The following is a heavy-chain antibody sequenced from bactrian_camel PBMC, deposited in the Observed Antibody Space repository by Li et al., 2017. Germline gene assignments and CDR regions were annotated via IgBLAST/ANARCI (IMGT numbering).Heavy chain of an antibody. Sequence: DVQLVESGGGLVQPGESIKLSCAASGFAFSHSTMSWVRQAPGKGLEWVSSINGGGSSTPYYTEPVKGRFTISRDNAKNTVSLQMNDLKTEDSAVYYCAADVYRDSLIDFGYWGQGTQVTVS. D-gene: IGHD3*01. CDR3: AADVYRDSLIDFGY. V-gene: IGHV3S40*01. CDR2: INGGGSSTP. J-gene: IGHJ6*01. CDR1: GFAFSHST.